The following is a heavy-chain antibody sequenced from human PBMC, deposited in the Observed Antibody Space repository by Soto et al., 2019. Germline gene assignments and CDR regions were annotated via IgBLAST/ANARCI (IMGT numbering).Heavy chain of an antibody. Sequence: QVQLVESGGGVVQPGRSLRLSCAASGFPFSDYGIHWVRQAPGKGLEWVAVISSDGSNEYYADSVKGRFTISRDNSKNTVSLQMNSLTTEDSASYYCAKQISPYCSRVTCYDLYFYYAMDVWGQGTRVTVSS. V-gene: IGHV3-30*18. CDR3: AKQISPYCSRVTCYDLYFYYAMDV. CDR1: GFPFSDYG. D-gene: IGHD2-2*01. CDR2: ISSDGSNE. J-gene: IGHJ6*02.